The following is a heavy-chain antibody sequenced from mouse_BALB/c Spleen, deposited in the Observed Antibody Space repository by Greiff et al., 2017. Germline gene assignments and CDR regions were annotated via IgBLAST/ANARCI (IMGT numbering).Heavy chain of an antibody. J-gene: IGHJ4*01. Sequence: VQLQQSGPELVRPGVSVKISCKGSGYTFTDYAMHWVKQSHAKSLEWIGVISTYYGNTNYNQKFKGKATMTVDKSSSTAYMELARLTSEDSAIYYCAYGNYEGYYAMDYWGQGTSVTVSS. CDR1: GYTFTDYA. D-gene: IGHD2-10*02. CDR3: AYGNYEGYYAMDY. V-gene: IGHV1-67*01. CDR2: ISTYYGNT.